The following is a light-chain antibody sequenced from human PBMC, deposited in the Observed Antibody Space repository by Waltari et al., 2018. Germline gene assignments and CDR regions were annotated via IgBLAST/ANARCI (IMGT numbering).Light chain of an antibody. CDR2: DAS. J-gene: IGKJ2*02. V-gene: IGKV3-11*01. CDR1: QTISTY. CDR3: QQRTNWPRT. Sequence: EIVLTPSPATLSLSPGEGATLSCRASQTISTYLAWYQQKAGQAPRLLIYDASKRATGIPARFSGSGSGTDFTLTISSLEPEDFALYYCQQRTNWPRTFGQGTKLEIK.